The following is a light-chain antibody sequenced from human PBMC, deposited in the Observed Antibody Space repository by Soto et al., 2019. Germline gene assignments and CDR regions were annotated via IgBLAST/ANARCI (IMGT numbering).Light chain of an antibody. V-gene: IGKV1-39*01. J-gene: IGKJ5*01. CDR3: QKSYSTPIT. CDR1: QSISSY. Sequence: DIQMTQSPSSLSASVVDRVTITCRASQSISSYLNWYQQKPGKAPKLLIYAASSLQSGVPSRFSGSGSGTDFTLTISSLQPEDFATYYCQKSYSTPITCGQGTRLEIK. CDR2: AAS.